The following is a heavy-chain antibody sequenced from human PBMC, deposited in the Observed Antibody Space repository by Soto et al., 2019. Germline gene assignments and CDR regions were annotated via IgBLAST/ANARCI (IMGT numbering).Heavy chain of an antibody. V-gene: IGHV3-74*01. Sequence: EVQLVESGGGLAQPGGSLRLSCAASGFTFSTYWMHWVRQTPGKGLVWVSRINSDGSSTSYADSVKGRFTISRDNAKNTLYVQMNSLRAEDTAVYYCASVASSKIDYWGQGTLVTVSS. CDR3: ASVASSKIDY. CDR1: GFTFSTYW. CDR2: INSDGSST. D-gene: IGHD6-13*01. J-gene: IGHJ4*02.